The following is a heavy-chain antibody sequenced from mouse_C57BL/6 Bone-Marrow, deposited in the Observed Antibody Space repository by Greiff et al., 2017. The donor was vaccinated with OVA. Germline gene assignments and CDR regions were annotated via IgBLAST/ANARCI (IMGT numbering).Heavy chain of an antibody. Sequence: VQLQESGPGLVQPSQSLSITCTVSGFSLTSYGVHWVRQSPGKGLEWLGVIWSGGSTDYNAAFISRLSISKDNSKSQVFFKMNSLQADDTAIYYCARNPLSTVVATDWYFDVWGTGTTVTVSS. J-gene: IGHJ1*03. CDR3: ARNPLSTVVATDWYFDV. CDR1: GFSLTSYG. V-gene: IGHV2-2*01. D-gene: IGHD1-1*01. CDR2: IWSGGST.